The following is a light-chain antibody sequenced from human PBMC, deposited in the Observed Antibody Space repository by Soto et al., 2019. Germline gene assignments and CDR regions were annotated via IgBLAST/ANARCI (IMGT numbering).Light chain of an antibody. Sequence: EIVLTQSPATLSLSPGERATLSCRASQSVSSYLAWYQQKPGQAPRLLIFDATKRVTGIPARFSGSGSGTDFTLTISSLEPEDFAVYYCQQRGTFGGGTKVDNK. J-gene: IGKJ4*01. CDR1: QSVSSY. CDR3: QQRGT. CDR2: DAT. V-gene: IGKV3-11*01.